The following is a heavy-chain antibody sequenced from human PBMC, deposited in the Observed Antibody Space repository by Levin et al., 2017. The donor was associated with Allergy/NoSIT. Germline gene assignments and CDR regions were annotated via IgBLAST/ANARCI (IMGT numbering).Heavy chain of an antibody. J-gene: IGHJ4*02. Sequence: TGGSLRLSCAASGFTFSNYAMSWVRQAPGKGLEWVSAISGRSENTYYADSVKGRFTVSRDDSKNTLSLQMNNLRAEDTAVYYCATVSPTTVGLADYWGQGTLVTVSS. V-gene: IGHV3-23*01. CDR2: ISGRSENT. CDR1: GFTFSNYA. CDR3: ATVSPTTVGLADY. D-gene: IGHD4-23*01.